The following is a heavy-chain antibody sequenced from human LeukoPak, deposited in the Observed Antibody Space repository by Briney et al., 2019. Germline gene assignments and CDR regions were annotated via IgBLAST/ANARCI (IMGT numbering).Heavy chain of an antibody. D-gene: IGHD2-15*01. V-gene: IGHV3-74*01. Sequence: GGSLRLSCAASGLALSAYKMHWVRQAPRKGLVWVSRISTDGYTTDYADFVQGRFTASRDNTKNTWSLEMNSLRAEDTAVYYCVVGGSPGYWGQGTLVTVSA. CDR3: VVGGSPGY. CDR1: GLALSAYK. J-gene: IGHJ4*02. CDR2: ISTDGYTT.